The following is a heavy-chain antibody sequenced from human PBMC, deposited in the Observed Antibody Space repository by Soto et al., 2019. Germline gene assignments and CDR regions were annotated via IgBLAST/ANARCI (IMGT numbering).Heavy chain of an antibody. D-gene: IGHD3-9*01. Sequence: QVQLVQSGAEVKKPGASVKVSCKASGYTFTSYGISWVRQAPRQGLEWMGWISAYNGNTNYAQKLQGRVTMTTDTSTSTAYMELRSLRSDDTAVYYCARENYDILTGYYADYWGQGTLVTVSS. CDR2: ISAYNGNT. V-gene: IGHV1-18*01. J-gene: IGHJ4*02. CDR3: ARENYDILTGYYADY. CDR1: GYTFTSYG.